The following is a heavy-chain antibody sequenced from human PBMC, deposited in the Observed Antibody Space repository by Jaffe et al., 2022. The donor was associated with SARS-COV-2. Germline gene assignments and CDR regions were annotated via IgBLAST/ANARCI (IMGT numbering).Heavy chain of an antibody. CDR1: GFSLNTSGAA. CDR3: VHRGNKRLGERFYKYSYIAV. D-gene: IGHD6-25*01. CDR2: IYWDDDK. J-gene: IGHJ6*03. V-gene: IGHV2-5*02. Sequence: QITLKESGPTLLKPTQTLTLTCTCSGFSLNTSGAAVGWIRQPPGKALEWLALIYWDDDKTYNPSLKSRLTVSKDTSKNQVVLTMTNMDPVDTATYYCVHRGNKRLGERFYKYSYIAVWGKGTTVTVSS.